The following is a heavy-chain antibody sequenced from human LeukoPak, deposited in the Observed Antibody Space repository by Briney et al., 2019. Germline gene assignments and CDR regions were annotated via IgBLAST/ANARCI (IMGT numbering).Heavy chain of an antibody. V-gene: IGHV4-38-2*02. Sequence: SETLSLTCSVSGYSISSGYYWGWIRQAPGKGLEWIGSIYHTGSTYYNPLLKSRVTISVDTSKNQFSLRLNSVTAADTAVYYCARHIGGGIEDMDVWGKGTKVIVSS. CDR1: GYSISSGYY. D-gene: IGHD3-16*02. J-gene: IGHJ6*03. CDR2: IYHTGST. CDR3: ARHIGGGIEDMDV.